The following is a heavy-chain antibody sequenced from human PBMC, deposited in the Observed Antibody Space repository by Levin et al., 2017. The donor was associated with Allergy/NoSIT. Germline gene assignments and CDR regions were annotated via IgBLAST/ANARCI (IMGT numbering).Heavy chain of an antibody. CDR2: ISSSGSTI. CDR1: GFTFSSYE. J-gene: IGHJ4*02. CDR3: ASRGENYDYIWGSDRDPFDY. D-gene: IGHD3-16*02. V-gene: IGHV3-48*03. Sequence: PGGSLRLSCAASGFTFSSYEMNWVRQAPGKGLEWVSYISSSGSTIYYADSVKGRFTISRDNAKNSLYLQMNSLRAEDTAVYYCASRGENYDYIWGSDRDPFDYWGQGTLVTVSS.